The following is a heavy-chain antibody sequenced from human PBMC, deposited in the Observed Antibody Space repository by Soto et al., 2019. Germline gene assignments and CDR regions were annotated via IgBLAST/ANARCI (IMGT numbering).Heavy chain of an antibody. J-gene: IGHJ6*02. D-gene: IGHD3-22*01. V-gene: IGHV1-69*13. CDR2: IIPIFGTA. Sequence: GASVKVSCKASGCTFSSYAISCVRQAPGQGLEWMGGIIPIFGTANYAQKFQGRVTITADESTSTAYMELSSLRSEDTAVYYCARIFTYYYDSSGYHHGMDVWGQGTTVTVSS. CDR1: GCTFSSYA. CDR3: ARIFTYYYDSSGYHHGMDV.